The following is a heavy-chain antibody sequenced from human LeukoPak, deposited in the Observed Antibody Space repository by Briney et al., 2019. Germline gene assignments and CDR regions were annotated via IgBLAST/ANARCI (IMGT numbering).Heavy chain of an antibody. D-gene: IGHD6-13*01. Sequence: GGSLRLSCVASGFTFSSYAMNWVRQAPGKGLKWVSGISGSGGRTYYADSVKGRFTISRDNSKNTLYLQMNSLRAEDTAVYYCARGQQLVRDYFDYWGQGTLVTVSS. CDR2: ISGSGGRT. CDR3: ARGQQLVRDYFDY. J-gene: IGHJ4*02. V-gene: IGHV3-23*01. CDR1: GFTFSSYA.